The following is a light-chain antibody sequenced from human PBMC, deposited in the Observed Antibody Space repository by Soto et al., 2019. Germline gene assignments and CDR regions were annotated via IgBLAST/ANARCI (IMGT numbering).Light chain of an antibody. J-gene: IGLJ3*02. CDR3: VLYMGSGISV. Sequence: QTVVTQEPSFSVSPGGTVTLTCGLSSGSVSTTYYPSWYQQTPGQAPRTLIYSTNTRSSGVSDRFSGSILGNKAALTITGAQADDESDYYCVLYMGSGISVFGGGTQLTVL. CDR1: SGSVSTTYY. CDR2: STN. V-gene: IGLV8-61*01.